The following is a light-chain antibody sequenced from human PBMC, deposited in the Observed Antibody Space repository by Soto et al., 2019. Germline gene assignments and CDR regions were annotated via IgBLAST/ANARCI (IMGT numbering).Light chain of an antibody. Sequence: DIQMTQSPSTLSASVGDRVTITCRASESISTWLAWYQQKPGKAPNLLIYKASSLESGVPSRFSGSGSETEFTLTISGLQPGDSATYYCQQYNSYSPTFGQGTKVDTK. V-gene: IGKV1-5*03. CDR1: ESISTW. CDR3: QQYNSYSPT. CDR2: KAS. J-gene: IGKJ1*01.